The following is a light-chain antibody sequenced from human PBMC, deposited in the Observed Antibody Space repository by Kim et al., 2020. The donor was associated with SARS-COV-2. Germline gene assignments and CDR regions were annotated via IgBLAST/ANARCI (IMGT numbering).Light chain of an antibody. Sequence: GQSVTISCSGTSSDVGSFNRVSWYQQSPSTAPKLLIYEVTYRPSGVPDRFSGSKSGNTASLTISALQAEDEAVYYCSSYATSSTLLFGGGTKVIVL. J-gene: IGLJ3*02. CDR3: SSYATSSTLL. CDR2: EVT. CDR1: SSDVGSFNR. V-gene: IGLV2-18*02.